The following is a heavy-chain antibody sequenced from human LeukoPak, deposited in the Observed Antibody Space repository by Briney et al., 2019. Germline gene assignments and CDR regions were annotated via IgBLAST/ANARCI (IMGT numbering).Heavy chain of an antibody. CDR3: ASKSRPYYDSSGSFDY. D-gene: IGHD3-22*01. V-gene: IGHV1-69*04. CDR2: IIPILGIA. J-gene: IGHJ4*02. CDR1: RGTFSSYA. Sequence: SVKVSRKASRGTFSSYAISWVRQAPGQGREWMGRIIPILGIANYAQKLQGRVTITADKSTSTAYMELSSLRSEDTAVYYCASKSRPYYDSSGSFDYWGQGTPVTVSS.